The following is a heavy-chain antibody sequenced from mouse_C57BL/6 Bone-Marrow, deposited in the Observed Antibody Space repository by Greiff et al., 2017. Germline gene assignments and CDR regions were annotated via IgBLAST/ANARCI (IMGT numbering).Heavy chain of an antibody. CDR2: IYHRSGNT. D-gene: IGHD2-10*01. V-gene: IGHV1-81*01. CDR1: GFTFTSYA. CDR3: ARHLLFFYYYAMDY. J-gene: IGHJ4*01. Sequence: VQLQQSGAELARPGASVKLSCKASGFTFTSYAICWVQQSPGQGLEWIGEIYHRSGNTYYTEKFKGQFTLTADKSSSTAYMELRSLTSEDTAVYFCARHLLFFYYYAMDYWGQGTSVTVSS.